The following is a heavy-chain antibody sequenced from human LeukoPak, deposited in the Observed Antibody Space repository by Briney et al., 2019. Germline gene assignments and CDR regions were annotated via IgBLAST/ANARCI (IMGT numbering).Heavy chain of an antibody. CDR3: ARDRGLTVYHFDY. CDR1: GFTFDNHA. D-gene: IGHD3-10*01. CDR2: ISWNSGSR. Sequence: GGSLRLSCAASGFTFDNHAMHWVRQAPGKGLEWVSGISWNSGSRGYADSVKGRFTISRDNARNSLSLEMNSLRAEDTALYFCARDRGLTVYHFDYWGQGTQVTVSS. V-gene: IGHV3-9*01. J-gene: IGHJ4*02.